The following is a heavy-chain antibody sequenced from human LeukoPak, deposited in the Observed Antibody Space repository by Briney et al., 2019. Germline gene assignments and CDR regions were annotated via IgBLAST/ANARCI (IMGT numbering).Heavy chain of an antibody. CDR3: ARHKSSKSPLSGSSLPIDY. V-gene: IGHV4-59*08. CDR1: GGSISSYY. Sequence: SETLSLTCTVSGGSISSYYWSWIRQPPGKGLEWIGYIYYSGSTNYNPSLKSRVTISVDTSKNQFSLKLSSVTAADTAVYYCARHKSSKSPLSGSSLPIDYWGQGTLVTVSS. CDR2: IYYSGST. D-gene: IGHD6-13*01. J-gene: IGHJ4*02.